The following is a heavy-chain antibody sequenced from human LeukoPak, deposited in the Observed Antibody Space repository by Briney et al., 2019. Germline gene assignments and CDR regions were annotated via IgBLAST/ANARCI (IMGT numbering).Heavy chain of an antibody. V-gene: IGHV3-9*01. CDR2: ISWNSGSI. CDR3: AKDSGVLTGTMNY. D-gene: IGHD1-7*01. J-gene: IGHJ4*02. Sequence: PGRSLRLSCAASGFTFDDYAMHWVRQAPGKGLEWVSGISWNSGSIGYADSVKGRSTISRDNAKNSLYLQMNSLRAEDTALYYCAKDSGVLTGTMNYWGQGTLVTVSS. CDR1: GFTFDDYA.